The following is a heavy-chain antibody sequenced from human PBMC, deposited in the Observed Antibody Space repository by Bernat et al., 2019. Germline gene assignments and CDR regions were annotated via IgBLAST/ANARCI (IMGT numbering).Heavy chain of an antibody. CDR1: GFTFSSYE. V-gene: IGHV3-48*03. J-gene: IGHJ6*03. Sequence: EVQLVESGGGLVQPGGSLRLSCAASGFTFSSYEMNWVRQAPGKGLEWVSYISSSGSTIYYADSVKGRFTISRDNAKNSLYLQMNSLRAEDTAVYYCAASRHYYYYYMDVWGKGTTVTVSS. CDR2: ISSSGSTI. CDR3: AASRHYYYYYMDV.